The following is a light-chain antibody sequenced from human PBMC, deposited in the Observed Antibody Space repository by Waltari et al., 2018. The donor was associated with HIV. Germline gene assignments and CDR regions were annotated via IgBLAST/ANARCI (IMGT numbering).Light chain of an antibody. CDR2: GAS. CDR3: QQVNSYPLT. CDR1: QTISIY. Sequence: QLTQSPPFLSASAGDRVTITCRANQTISIYLVCYQQQPGKGPQLLFCGASTMQTGVPSRFSRSGSGTEFVLTITSVQSEDFATDYCQQVNSYPLTFGGGTKVEVK. V-gene: IGKV1-9*01. J-gene: IGKJ4*01.